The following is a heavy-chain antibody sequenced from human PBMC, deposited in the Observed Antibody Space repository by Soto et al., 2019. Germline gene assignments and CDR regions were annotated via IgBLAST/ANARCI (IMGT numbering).Heavy chain of an antibody. CDR1: GFTFSSYA. CDR3: ARPYCSSTSCPGGD. D-gene: IGHD2-2*01. J-gene: IGHJ4*02. Sequence: SGGSLRLSCAASGFTFSSYAMHWVRQAPGKGLEWVAVISYDGSNKYYADSVKGRFTISRDNSKNTLYLQMNSLRAEDTAVYYCARPYCSSTSCPGGDWGQGTLVTVSS. CDR2: ISYDGSNK. V-gene: IGHV3-30-3*01.